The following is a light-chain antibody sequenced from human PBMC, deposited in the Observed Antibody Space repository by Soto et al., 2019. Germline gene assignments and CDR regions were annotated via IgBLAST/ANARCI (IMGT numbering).Light chain of an antibody. V-gene: IGKV3-15*01. CDR3: QQYNNWPRT. Sequence: EIVMPQSPATLSVSPGERATLSCRASQSVSSNLAWYQQKPGQAPRLLIYGASTRATGIPARFSGSGSGTEFTLTISSLQSEDFAVDYCQQYNNWPRTFGQGTKVEIK. CDR1: QSVSSN. CDR2: GAS. J-gene: IGKJ1*01.